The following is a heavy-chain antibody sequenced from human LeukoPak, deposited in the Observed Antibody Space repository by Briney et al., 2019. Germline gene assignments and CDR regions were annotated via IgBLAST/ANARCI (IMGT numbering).Heavy chain of an antibody. J-gene: IGHJ6*03. V-gene: IGHV4-39*01. CDR2: IYDSGNE. CDR1: GGSISTSAFY. Sequence: SETLPLTCTVSGGSISTSAFYWGWIRQPPGKGLEWIGSIYDSGNEFYNPSPKSRVTISADTSKNQFSLKLNSVTAADTAMYYCARQISDYYYYYMDVWGEGITVTVSS. D-gene: IGHD2/OR15-2a*01. CDR3: ARQISDYYYYYMDV.